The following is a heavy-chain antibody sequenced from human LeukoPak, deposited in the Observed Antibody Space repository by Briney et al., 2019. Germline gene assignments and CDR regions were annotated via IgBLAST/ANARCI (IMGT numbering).Heavy chain of an antibody. V-gene: IGHV1-46*01. CDR1: GYTFTSYY. J-gene: IGHJ3*02. CDR2: INPSGGST. D-gene: IGHD1-26*01. CDR3: ARAKVGALGPYDAFDI. Sequence: ASVKVSCKASGYTFTSYYMHWVRQAPGQGLEWMGIINPSGGSTSYAQKFQGRVTMTRDTSTSTVYMELSSLRSEDTVVYYCARAKVGALGPYDAFDIWGQGTMVTVSS.